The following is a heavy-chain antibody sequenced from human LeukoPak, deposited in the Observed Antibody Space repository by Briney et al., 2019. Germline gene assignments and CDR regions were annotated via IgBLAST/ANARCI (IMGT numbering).Heavy chain of an antibody. CDR2: IYYSGST. Sequence: PSQTLSLTCTVSGGSISSGDYYWSWTRQPPGKGLEWIGYIYYSGSTNYNPSLKSRVTISVDTSKNQFSLKLSSVTAADTAVYYCALRGYTPSAFDYWGQGTLVTVSS. V-gene: IGHV4-30-4*01. CDR1: GGSISSGDYY. D-gene: IGHD5-24*01. J-gene: IGHJ4*02. CDR3: ALRGYTPSAFDY.